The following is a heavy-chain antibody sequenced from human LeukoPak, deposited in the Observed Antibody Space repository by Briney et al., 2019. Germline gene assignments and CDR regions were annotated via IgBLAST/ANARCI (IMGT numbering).Heavy chain of an antibody. CDR3: ARVDTMIVVDY. CDR2: ISSSSSYI. CDR1: GFSFSSYS. Sequence: GGSLRLSCAASGFSFSSYSMNWVRQAPGKGLEWVSSISSSSSYIYYADSVKGRFTISRDNAKNSLYLQMNSLRAEDTAVYYCARVDTMIVVDYWGQGTLVTVSA. D-gene: IGHD3-22*01. J-gene: IGHJ4*02. V-gene: IGHV3-21*01.